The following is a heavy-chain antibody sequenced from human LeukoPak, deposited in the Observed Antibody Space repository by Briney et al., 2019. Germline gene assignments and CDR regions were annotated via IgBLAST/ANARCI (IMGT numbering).Heavy chain of an antibody. Sequence: PGGSLRLSCAASGFTFSSYAIHWVRQAPGKGLEWVAVISYDGSNKYYTNSVEGRFTISRDNSKNTLYLQMNSLRAEDTAVYYCAKEGYGDRGSWGYFDYWGQGTLVTVSS. CDR2: ISYDGSNK. CDR3: AKEGYGDRGSWGYFDY. CDR1: GFTFSSYA. J-gene: IGHJ4*02. D-gene: IGHD4-17*01. V-gene: IGHV3-30*04.